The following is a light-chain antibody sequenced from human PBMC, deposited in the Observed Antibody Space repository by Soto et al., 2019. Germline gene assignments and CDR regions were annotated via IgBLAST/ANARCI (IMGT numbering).Light chain of an antibody. Sequence: QSALTQPPSASGSPGQSVPISCTGTSSEVGGYNDVSWYQQHPGKAPKLMIYEVSKRPSGVPDRFSGSKSGNTASLTVSGPQAEDEADNYCSSYGGRNNLVFGGRTKAAVL. V-gene: IGLV2-8*01. CDR2: EVS. CDR1: SSEVGGYND. J-gene: IGLJ2*01. CDR3: SSYGGRNNLV.